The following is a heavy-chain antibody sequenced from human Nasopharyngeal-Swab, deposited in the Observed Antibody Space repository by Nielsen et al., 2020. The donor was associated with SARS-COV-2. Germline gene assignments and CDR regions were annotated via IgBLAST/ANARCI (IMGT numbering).Heavy chain of an antibody. Sequence: SETLSPTCTVSGGSISSYYWSWIRQPPGKGLEWIGYIYYSGSTNYNPSLKSRVTISVDTSKNQFSLKLSSVTAADTAVYYCARDDIVVVPAAPFSYYYYGMDVWGQGTTVTVSS. V-gene: IGHV4-59*01. CDR3: ARDDIVVVPAAPFSYYYYGMDV. D-gene: IGHD2-2*01. CDR2: IYYSGST. CDR1: GGSISSYY. J-gene: IGHJ6*02.